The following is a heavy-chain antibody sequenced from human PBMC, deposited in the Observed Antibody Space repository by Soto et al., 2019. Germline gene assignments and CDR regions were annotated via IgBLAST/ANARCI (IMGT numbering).Heavy chain of an antibody. CDR2: IKPANGNT. CDR1: GDTFTAYA. J-gene: IGHJ4*02. Sequence: QAQLAQSGAEERKPGASVKVSCEATGDTFTAYAMHWVRQAPGQRLEWRGWIKPANGNTKYSQKFQGRLTITIDTSANTMYMELSSLTSEDTAMYYCTRSAISPYGGLIGPFDYWGQGNVVTVSA. CDR3: TRSAISPYGGLIGPFDY. D-gene: IGHD3-16*02. V-gene: IGHV1-3*05.